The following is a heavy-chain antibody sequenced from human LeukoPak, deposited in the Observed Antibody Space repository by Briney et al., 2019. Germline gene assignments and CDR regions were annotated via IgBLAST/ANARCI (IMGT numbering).Heavy chain of an antibody. D-gene: IGHD3-10*01. V-gene: IGHV3-21*01. CDR1: GFTFSSYS. CDR3: ARALYGSGSPSFDY. J-gene: IGHJ4*02. Sequence: GGSLRLSCAASGFTFSSYSMNWVRQAPGKGLEWVSSISSSSSYIYYADSAKGRFTISRDNAKNSLYLKMNSLRAEDTAAYYCARALYGSGSPSFDYWGQGTLVTVSS. CDR2: ISSSSSYI.